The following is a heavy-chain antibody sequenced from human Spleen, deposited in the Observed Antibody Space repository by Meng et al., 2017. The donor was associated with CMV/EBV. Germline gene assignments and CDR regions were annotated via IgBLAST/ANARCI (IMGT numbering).Heavy chain of an antibody. V-gene: IGHV1-2*02. J-gene: IGHJ4*02. CDR1: GYTFTAHY. CDR2: IHPHRGDT. D-gene: IGHD3-16*01. Sequence: ASVKVSCKASGYTFTAHYFHWVRQAPGQGLEWMGWIHPHRGDTNYAQQFQGRVTLTRDTSINTGYMELTRLTSDDTAVYYCARVGLGSQGYYFDFWGQGTLVTVSS. CDR3: ARVGLGSQGYYFDF.